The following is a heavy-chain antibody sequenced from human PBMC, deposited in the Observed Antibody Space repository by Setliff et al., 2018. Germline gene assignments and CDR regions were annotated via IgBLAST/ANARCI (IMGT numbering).Heavy chain of an antibody. Sequence: GGSLRLSCAASGFTFSTYWMSWVRQAPGKGLEWVANVKQDGSEKYYVDSVKGRFSISRDNAKNSLYLQMNSLRAEDTAAYYCARDPHFDSWGQGTLVTVSS. J-gene: IGHJ4*02. CDR2: VKQDGSEK. V-gene: IGHV3-7*01. CDR3: ARDPHFDS. CDR1: GFTFSTYW.